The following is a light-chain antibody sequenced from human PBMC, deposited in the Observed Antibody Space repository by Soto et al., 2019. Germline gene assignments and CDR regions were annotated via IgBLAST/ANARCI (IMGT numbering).Light chain of an antibody. Sequence: SVLTQAPSGSGTHGQRVTISCSGSSSNIGSNTVNWYQQLPGTAPKLLIYSNNQRPSGVPDRFSGSKSGTSASLAISGLQSEDEADNYCEAWDGSLNGCYVFGPGTKFPVL. CDR2: SNN. V-gene: IGLV1-44*01. CDR1: SSNIGSNT. J-gene: IGLJ1*01. CDR3: EAWDGSLNGCYV.